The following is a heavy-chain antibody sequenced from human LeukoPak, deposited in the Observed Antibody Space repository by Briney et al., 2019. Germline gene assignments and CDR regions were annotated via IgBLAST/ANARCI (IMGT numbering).Heavy chain of an antibody. CDR1: GCSISSGGYS. V-gene: IGHV4-30-2*01. J-gene: IGHJ4*02. Sequence: SQTLSLTCAVSGCSISSGGYSWSWIPQPPGKGLEWFGYIYHSGSTYYNPSLKSRVTISVDTSKNQFSLKLSSVTAADTAVYYCAREGYYDSSTLWGQGTLVTVSS. CDR2: IYHSGST. D-gene: IGHD3-22*01. CDR3: AREGYYDSSTL.